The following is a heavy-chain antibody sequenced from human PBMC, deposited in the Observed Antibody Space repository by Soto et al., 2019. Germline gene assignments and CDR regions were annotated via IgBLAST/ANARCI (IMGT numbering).Heavy chain of an antibody. D-gene: IGHD2-15*01. V-gene: IGHV1-3*01. Sequence: QVQLVHSGAEVKKPGASVKVSCKASGYTFTSYAMHWVRQAPGQRLEWMGWINAGNGNTKYSQKFQGRVTITRDTSASTAYMELRSLRSEVTAVYYCARGPGGPDGPGDYWGQGTLVTVSS. CDR2: INAGNGNT. CDR3: ARGPGGPDGPGDY. CDR1: GYTFTSYA. J-gene: IGHJ4*02.